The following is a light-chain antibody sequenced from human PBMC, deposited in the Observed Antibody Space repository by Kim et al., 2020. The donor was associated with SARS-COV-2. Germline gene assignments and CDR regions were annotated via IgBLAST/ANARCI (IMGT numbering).Light chain of an antibody. Sequence: SVGDRVTITCRASQSISDWLAWYQQKPGRAPKLLIYKASRLDSGVPSRFSGSGSETEFSLTISSLQPDDFATYYCQQYRTYPPLTFGGGTKVDIK. CDR2: KAS. J-gene: IGKJ4*01. V-gene: IGKV1-5*03. CDR3: QQYRTYPPLT. CDR1: QSISDW.